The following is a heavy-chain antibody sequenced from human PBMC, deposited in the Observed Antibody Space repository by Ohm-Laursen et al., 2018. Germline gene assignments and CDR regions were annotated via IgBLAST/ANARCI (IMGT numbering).Heavy chain of an antibody. Sequence: SLRLSCAASGFTFSSYAMSWVRQAPGKGLEWVSSITGNGGRTYYADSVKGRFTISRDNSKNTLYLQMNSLRADDTAVYYCAKHRSATWVHKRFDYWGQGTPVTVSS. CDR3: AKHRSATWVHKRFDY. CDR1: GFTFSSYA. D-gene: IGHD5-12*01. J-gene: IGHJ4*02. CDR2: ITGNGGRT. V-gene: IGHV3-23*01.